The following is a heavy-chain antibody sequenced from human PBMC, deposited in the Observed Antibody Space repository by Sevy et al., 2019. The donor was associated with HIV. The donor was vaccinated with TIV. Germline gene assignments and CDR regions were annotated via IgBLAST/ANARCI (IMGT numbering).Heavy chain of an antibody. V-gene: IGHV1-24*01. D-gene: IGHD3-9*01. Sequence: ASVKVSCKVSGYTLTEFSIHWVRQAPGKGLEWMGGFDPGDGDAETPYAQKYRDRLTMTADTTTDKVYLELSSLRSEDTAVYYCATDTTGYHSTLDYWGQGTLVTVSS. CDR2: FDPGDGDAET. J-gene: IGHJ4*02. CDR3: ATDTTGYHSTLDY. CDR1: GYTLTEFS.